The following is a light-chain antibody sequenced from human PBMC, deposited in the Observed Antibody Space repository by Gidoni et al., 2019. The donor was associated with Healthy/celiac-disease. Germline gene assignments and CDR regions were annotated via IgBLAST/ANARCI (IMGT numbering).Light chain of an antibody. Sequence: IVLTQSPATRSLSPGERDTLSCRASQSVSSYLAWYQQKPGQAPRLLIYDASNRATGIPARFSGSGSGTVFTLTISSLEPEDFAVYYCQQRSNWPLTFGGXTKVEIK. CDR2: DAS. V-gene: IGKV3-11*01. CDR1: QSVSSY. J-gene: IGKJ4*01. CDR3: QQRSNWPLT.